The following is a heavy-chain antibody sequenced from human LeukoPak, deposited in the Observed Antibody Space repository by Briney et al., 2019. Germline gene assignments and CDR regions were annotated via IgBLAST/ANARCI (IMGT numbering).Heavy chain of an antibody. J-gene: IGHJ3*02. CDR1: GFTFSSYA. CDR3: AKALVVPAASSDAFDI. Sequence: GGSLRLSCAASGFTFSSYAMSWVRQGPGKGLEWVSEISGGGGIRYYADSVKGRFTLSRDNSKNTVYLQMNGLRVEDTAVYYCAKALVVPAASSDAFDIWGQGTMVTVSS. CDR2: ISGGGGIR. D-gene: IGHD2-2*01. V-gene: IGHV3-23*01.